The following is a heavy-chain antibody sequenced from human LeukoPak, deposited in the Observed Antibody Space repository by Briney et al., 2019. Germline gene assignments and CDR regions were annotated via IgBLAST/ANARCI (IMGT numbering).Heavy chain of an antibody. CDR1: GFTFSSYG. Sequence: GSLRLSCAASGFTFSSYGMHWVRQPPGKGLEWIGSIYYSGSTYYNPSLKSRVTISVDTSKNQFSLKLSSVTAADTAVYYCARARSTIIVQYYFDYWGQGTLVTVSS. D-gene: IGHD3-22*01. CDR2: IYYSGST. CDR3: ARARSTIIVQYYFDY. J-gene: IGHJ4*02. V-gene: IGHV4-39*07.